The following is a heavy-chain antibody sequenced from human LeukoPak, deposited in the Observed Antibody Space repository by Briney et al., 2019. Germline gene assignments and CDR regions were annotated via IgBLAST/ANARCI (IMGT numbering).Heavy chain of an antibody. V-gene: IGHV4-59*01. J-gene: IGHJ5*02. Sequence: SETLSLTCTVSGGSISSYYWSWIRQPPGKGLEWIGYIYYSGSTNYNPSLKSRVTISVDTSKNQFSLKLSSVTAADTAVYYCARSTTYDFWSGRLNWFDPWGQGTLVTVSS. CDR1: GGSISSYY. D-gene: IGHD3-3*01. CDR2: IYYSGST. CDR3: ARSTTYDFWSGRLNWFDP.